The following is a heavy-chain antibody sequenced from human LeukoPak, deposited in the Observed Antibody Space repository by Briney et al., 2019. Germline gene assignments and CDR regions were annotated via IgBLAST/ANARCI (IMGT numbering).Heavy chain of an antibody. CDR2: IWYDGSNK. J-gene: IGHJ4*02. CDR1: GFTFSSYG. CDR3: AKDPTHEQWLPQGPTYYYDSSGYRDY. Sequence: GGSLRLSCAASGFTFSSYGIHWVRQAPGKGLEWVAVIWYDGSNKYYADSVKGRFTISRDNSKNTLYLQMKSLRAEDTAVYYCAKDPTHEQWLPQGPTYYYDSSGYRDYWGQGTLVTVSS. V-gene: IGHV3-33*06. D-gene: IGHD3-22*01.